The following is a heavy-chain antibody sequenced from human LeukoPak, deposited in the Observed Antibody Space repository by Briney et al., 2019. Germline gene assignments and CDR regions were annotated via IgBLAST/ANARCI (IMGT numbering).Heavy chain of an antibody. CDR3: ATSLYGDYEADY. D-gene: IGHD5-12*01. J-gene: IGHJ4*02. Sequence: PSEALSLTCSVSGGSFKSHYYTWIRQPPGKGWEWIGYVYYSGTTSYNPSLESRVSISDDTSKDQVFLWLSSVTAADTAVYYCATSLYGDYEADYWGPGILVTVSS. CDR2: VYYSGTT. V-gene: IGHV4-59*11. CDR1: GGSFKSHY.